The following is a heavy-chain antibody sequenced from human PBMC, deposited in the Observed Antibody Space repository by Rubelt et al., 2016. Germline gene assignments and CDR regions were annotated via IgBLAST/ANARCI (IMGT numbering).Heavy chain of an antibody. CDR1: GGSISSSSFY. J-gene: IGHJ4*02. CDR2: VYYTGNT. V-gene: IGHV4-39*07. CDR3: VKMIVGATGD. Sequence: QLQLQESSPGLVKPSETLSLTCTVSGGSISSSSFYWGWIRQSPGKGLEWIGTVYYTGNTYYSPSLKSRVTISIDTSNNRCSLRLRSVTAADTALYYCVKMIVGATGDWGQGTQVTVSS. D-gene: IGHD1-26*01.